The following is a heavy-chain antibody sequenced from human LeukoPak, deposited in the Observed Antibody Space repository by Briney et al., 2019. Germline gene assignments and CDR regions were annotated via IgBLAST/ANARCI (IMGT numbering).Heavy chain of an antibody. CDR3: ARHRAYFGDSYYYYGMDV. CDR2: IYYSGST. Sequence: PSETLSLTCTVSGGSISSYYWSWIRQPPGKGLEWIGYIYYSGSTNYNPSLKSRVNISVDTSKNQFSLKLSSVTAADTAVYYCARHRAYFGDSYYYYGMDVWGQGTTVTVSS. CDR1: GGSISSYY. V-gene: IGHV4-59*08. J-gene: IGHJ6*02. D-gene: IGHD3-3*01.